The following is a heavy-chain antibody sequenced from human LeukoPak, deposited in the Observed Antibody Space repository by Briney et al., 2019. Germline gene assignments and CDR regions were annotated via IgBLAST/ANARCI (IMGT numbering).Heavy chain of an antibody. V-gene: IGHV3-74*01. CDR3: GRGPAYHGDGPGF. CDR1: GFTFSTYW. D-gene: IGHD3-10*01. Sequence: GGSLRLSRAASGFTFSTYWMHWVRQTPGKGLVWVSRIKSDGSSTSYADSAKGRFTISRDNAKNTLYLQMNSLRAEGTAVYYCGRGPAYHGDGPGFWGQGTLVTVSS. J-gene: IGHJ4*02. CDR2: IKSDGSST.